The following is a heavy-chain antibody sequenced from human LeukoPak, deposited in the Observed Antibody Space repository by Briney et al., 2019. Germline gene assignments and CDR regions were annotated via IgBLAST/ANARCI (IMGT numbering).Heavy chain of an antibody. Sequence: PGRSLRLSCAASGFTFSSYAMHWVRQAPGKGLEWVAVISYDGSNKYYADSVKGRFTISRDNSKNTLYLQMNNLRADDTVVYYCARDRFYRQQSRGIDYWGQGTLVTVSS. J-gene: IGHJ4*02. D-gene: IGHD6-13*01. CDR2: ISYDGSNK. CDR3: ARDRFYRQQSRGIDY. CDR1: GFTFSSYA. V-gene: IGHV3-30*04.